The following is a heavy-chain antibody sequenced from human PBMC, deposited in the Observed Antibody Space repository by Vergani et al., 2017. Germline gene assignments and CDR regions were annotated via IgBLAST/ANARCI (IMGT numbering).Heavy chain of an antibody. Sequence: QVQLQESGPGLVKPSETLSLTCAVSGFSIDNGYYWDWIRQPPGKGLEWIGSIYRTGRTHFNPSLKSRVTISVDTSNNHFSLRLNSLTAADTAVYYCARRSGIVYDIFSGTQYFFDCWGQGTLVTVSS. CDR1: GFSIDNGYY. CDR3: ARRSGIVYDIFSGTQYFFDC. J-gene: IGHJ4*02. CDR2: IYRTGRT. V-gene: IGHV4-38-2*01. D-gene: IGHD3-9*01.